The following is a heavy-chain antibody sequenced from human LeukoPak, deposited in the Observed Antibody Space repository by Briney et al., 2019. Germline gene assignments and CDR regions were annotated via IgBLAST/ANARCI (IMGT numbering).Heavy chain of an antibody. V-gene: IGHV3-30-3*01. J-gene: IGHJ4*02. CDR2: ISYDGSNK. D-gene: IGHD6-19*01. Sequence: PGRSLRLSCAASGFTFSSYAMHWVRQAPGKGLEWVAVISYDGSNKYYADSVKGRFTISRDNSKNTLYLQMNSLRAEDTAVYYCARDPGLSSGRVPGGWYFDYWGQGTLVTVSS. CDR1: GFTFSSYA. CDR3: ARDPGLSSGRVPGGWYFDY.